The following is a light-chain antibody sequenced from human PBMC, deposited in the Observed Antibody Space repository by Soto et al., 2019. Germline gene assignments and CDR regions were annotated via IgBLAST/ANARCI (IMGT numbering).Light chain of an antibody. CDR1: QSISNH. Sequence: DIQMTQSPSSLSASVEDRVIITCRASQSISNHLNWYQQKPGKAPKLLIFAASSLQSGVPSRFSGSRSGPDFTLTISSPQPEDFATYYCQQSYSSPPTFGQGTKVDLK. J-gene: IGKJ1*01. CDR3: QQSYSSPPT. V-gene: IGKV1-39*01. CDR2: AAS.